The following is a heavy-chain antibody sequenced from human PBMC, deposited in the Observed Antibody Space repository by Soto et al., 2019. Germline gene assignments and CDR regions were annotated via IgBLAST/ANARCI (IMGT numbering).Heavy chain of an antibody. D-gene: IGHD3-3*01. Sequence: SVKVSCKTSGFMFTSSAVQWVRQARGQRLEWIGWLVVGSGNTHYAQHFQERVTLTRDMSTGTAYMELSSLRSEDTAVYYCAAVPVLRFLKWLLAYFDYWGQGTLVTRLL. V-gene: IGHV1-58*01. CDR2: LVVGSGNT. J-gene: IGHJ4*02. CDR3: AAVPVLRFLKWLLAYFDY. CDR1: GFMFTSSA.